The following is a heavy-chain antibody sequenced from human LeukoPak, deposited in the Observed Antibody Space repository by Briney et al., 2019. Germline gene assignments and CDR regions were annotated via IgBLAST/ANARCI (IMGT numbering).Heavy chain of an antibody. D-gene: IGHD3-22*01. Sequence: ASVKVSCKASGYAFTSYGISWVRQAPGQGLEWMGWISAYNGNTNYAQKLQGRVTMTTDTSTSTAYMELRSLRSDDTAVYYCARVTMIVGSFDYWGQGTLVTVSS. V-gene: IGHV1-18*01. CDR3: ARVTMIVGSFDY. J-gene: IGHJ4*02. CDR2: ISAYNGNT. CDR1: GYAFTSYG.